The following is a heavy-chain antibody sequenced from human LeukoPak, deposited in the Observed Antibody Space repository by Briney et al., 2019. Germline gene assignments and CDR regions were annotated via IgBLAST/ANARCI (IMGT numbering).Heavy chain of an antibody. CDR2: IYYSGST. CDR1: GGSISSYY. V-gene: IGHV4-59*08. CDR3: ARHWGALRGYFDY. D-gene: IGHD3-16*01. J-gene: IGHJ4*02. Sequence: SETLSLTCTVSGGSISSYYWSWIRQPPGKGLEWVGYIYYSGSTNYNPSLKSRVTISVDTSKNQFSLKLSSVTAADTAVYYCARHWGALRGYFDYWGQGTLVTVSS.